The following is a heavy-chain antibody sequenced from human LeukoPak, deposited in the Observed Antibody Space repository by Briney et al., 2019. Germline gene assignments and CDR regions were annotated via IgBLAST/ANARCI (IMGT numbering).Heavy chain of an antibody. CDR1: GFTFDDYG. CDR2: INWNGGST. V-gene: IGHV3-20*04. CDR3: ARSYYESSGYPPTSFDY. J-gene: IGHJ4*02. D-gene: IGHD3-22*01. Sequence: GGSLRLSCAASGFTFDDYGMSWVRQAPGKGLEWVSGINWNGGSTGYADSVKGRFTISRDNAKNSPYLQMNSLSAEDTALYYCARSYYESSGYPPTSFDYWGQGTLVTVSS.